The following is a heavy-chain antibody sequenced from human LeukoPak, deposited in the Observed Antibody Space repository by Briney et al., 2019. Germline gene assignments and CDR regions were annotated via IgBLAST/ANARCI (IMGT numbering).Heavy chain of an antibody. J-gene: IGHJ4*02. CDR3: ARQYSYGSRAFDY. CDR2: ISWNSGSI. Sequence: GGSLRLSCAASGFTFDDYAVHWVRQAPGRGLEWVSGISWNSGSIGYADSVKGRFTISRDNAKNSLYLQMNSLRAEDTAVYYCARQYSYGSRAFDYWGQGTLVTVSS. D-gene: IGHD5-18*01. V-gene: IGHV3-9*01. CDR1: GFTFDDYA.